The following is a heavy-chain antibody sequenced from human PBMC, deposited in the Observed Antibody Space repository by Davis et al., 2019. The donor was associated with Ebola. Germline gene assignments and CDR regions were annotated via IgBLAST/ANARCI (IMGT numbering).Heavy chain of an antibody. CDR3: ARVRRFTAMAHFDY. J-gene: IGHJ4*02. CDR1: GFTFSSYW. V-gene: IGHV3-7*01. D-gene: IGHD5-18*01. Sequence: PGGSLRLSCAASGFTFSSYWMSWVRQAPGKGLEWVANIKQDGSEKYYVDSVKGRFTIPRDNAKNSLYLKMNSLRAEDTAVYYCARVRRFTAMAHFDYWGQGTLVTVSS. CDR2: IKQDGSEK.